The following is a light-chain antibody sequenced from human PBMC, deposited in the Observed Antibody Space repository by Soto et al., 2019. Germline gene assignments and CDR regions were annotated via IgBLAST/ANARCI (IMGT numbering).Light chain of an antibody. V-gene: IGKV3-11*01. CDR3: QQRSNWPPIT. Sequence: EIVMTQSPATLSVSPGERATLSCRASQSISSNLACYQQKPGQAPRLLIYDASNRATGIPARFSGSGSGTDFTLTISSLEPEDFAVYYCQQRSNWPPITFGQGTRLEI. CDR1: QSISSN. J-gene: IGKJ5*01. CDR2: DAS.